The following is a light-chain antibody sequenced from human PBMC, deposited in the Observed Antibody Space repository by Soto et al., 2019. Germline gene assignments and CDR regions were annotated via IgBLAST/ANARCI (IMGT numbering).Light chain of an antibody. CDR2: WAN. CDR3: QYNFRSTYT. V-gene: IGKV4-1*01. Sequence: DMVLTQSPDSLSVSLGERATITCKSSQSLLYSSNNRNYLAWYRQRPRQPPELLIYWANTRNSGVPDRISGSGSGTNLTVTNSRLKTEDVAVNYWQYNFRSTYTFGQETKLEIK. J-gene: IGKJ2*01. CDR1: QSLLYSSNNRNY.